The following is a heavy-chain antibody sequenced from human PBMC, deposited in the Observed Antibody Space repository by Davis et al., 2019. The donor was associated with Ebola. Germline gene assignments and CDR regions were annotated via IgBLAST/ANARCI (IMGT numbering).Heavy chain of an antibody. CDR3: ALKWELLGWFDP. CDR2: IYYSGST. J-gene: IGHJ5*02. Sequence: SETLSLTCAVYGGSFSSYYWSWIRQPPGKGLEWIGYIYYSGSTNYNPSLKSRVTISVDTSKNQFSLKLSSVTAADTAVYYCALKWELLGWFDPWGQGTLVTVSS. CDR1: GGSFSSYY. D-gene: IGHD1-26*01. V-gene: IGHV4-59*01.